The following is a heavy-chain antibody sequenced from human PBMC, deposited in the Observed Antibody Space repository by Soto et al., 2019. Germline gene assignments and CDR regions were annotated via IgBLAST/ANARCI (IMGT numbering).Heavy chain of an antibody. D-gene: IGHD3-10*01. V-gene: IGHV5-51*01. CDR1: GYSFTSYW. CDR3: ARLGGSNSGSGSYYYYYYGMDV. J-gene: IGHJ6*02. Sequence: GESLKISCKGSGYSFTSYWIGWVRQMPGKGLEWMGIIYPGDSDTRYSPSFQGQVTISADKSISTAYLQWSSLRASDTAMYYCARLGGSNSGSGSYYYYYYGMDVWGQGTTVTVSS. CDR2: IYPGDSDT.